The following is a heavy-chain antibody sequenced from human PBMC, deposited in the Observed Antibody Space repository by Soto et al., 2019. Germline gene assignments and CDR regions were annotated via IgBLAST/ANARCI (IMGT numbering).Heavy chain of an antibody. CDR3: ASRKGVSCYCYYYYYMDV. CDR2: ISSSSSYI. J-gene: IGHJ6*03. CDR1: GFTFSSYS. V-gene: IGHV3-21*01. D-gene: IGHD2-15*01. Sequence: EVQLVESGGGLVKPGGSLRLSCAASGFTFSSYSMNWVRQAPGKGLEWVSSISSSSSYIYYADSVKGRFTITRDNAKNSLYLQMNSLRAEDTAVYYCASRKGVSCYCYYYYYMDVWGKGTTVTVSS.